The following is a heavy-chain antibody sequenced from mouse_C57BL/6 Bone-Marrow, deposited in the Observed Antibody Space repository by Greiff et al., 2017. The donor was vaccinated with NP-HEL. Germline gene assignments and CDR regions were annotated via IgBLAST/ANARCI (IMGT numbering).Heavy chain of an antibody. CDR1: GYTFTSYT. J-gene: IGHJ2*01. CDR2: INPSSGYT. CDR3: ARSRLGLFDY. Sequence: QVQLKESGAELARPGASVKMSCKASGYTFTSYTMHWVKQRPGQGLEWIGYINPSSGYTKYNQKFKDKATLTADKSSSTAYLQLSSLTSEDSAVYYCARSRLGLFDYWGQGTTLTVSS. D-gene: IGHD3-2*02. V-gene: IGHV1-4*01.